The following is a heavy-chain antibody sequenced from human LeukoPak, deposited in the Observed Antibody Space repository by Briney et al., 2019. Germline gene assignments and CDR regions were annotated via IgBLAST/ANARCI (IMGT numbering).Heavy chain of an antibody. V-gene: IGHV4-59*01. J-gene: IGHJ6*03. CDR2: IYYSGST. CDR1: GGSISSYY. CDR3: ARFSSYYYYMDV. Sequence: SETLSLTCTVSGGSISSYYWSWIRQPPGKGLEWIGYIYYSGSTNYNPSLKSRVTISVDTSKNQFSLKLSSVTAADTAVYYCARFSSYYYYMDVWGKGTTVTISS.